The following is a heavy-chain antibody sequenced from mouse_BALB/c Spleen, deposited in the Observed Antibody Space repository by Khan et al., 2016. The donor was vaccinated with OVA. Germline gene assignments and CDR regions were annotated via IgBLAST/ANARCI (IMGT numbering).Heavy chain of an antibody. CDR1: GFTFSSYS. CDR2: ISSAGDYT. D-gene: IGHD4-1*01. V-gene: IGHV5-6*01. CDR3: ASDLTGSFAY. Sequence: VQLKESGGDLVKPGGSLKLSCATSGFTFSSYSMSWVRQTSDKSLEWVTTISSAGDYTYYPDSVRGRFTISRDNAKNSLYLQMSSLKSEDTAMYYCASDLTGSFAYWGQGTLVTVSA. J-gene: IGHJ3*01.